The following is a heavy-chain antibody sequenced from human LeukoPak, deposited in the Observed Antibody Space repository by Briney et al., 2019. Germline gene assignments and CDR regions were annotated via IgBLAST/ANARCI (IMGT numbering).Heavy chain of an antibody. CDR2: IYYTGST. V-gene: IGHV4-39*01. Sequence: SETLSLTCTVSGDSISRSGYYWGWIRQPPGKGLEWIGNIYYTGSTYYNSSLKSRITISVDTSKNQFSLKLNSVTASDTAVYYCARGYDYWGQGTLVTVSS. J-gene: IGHJ4*02. CDR1: GDSISRSGYY. CDR3: ARGYDY. D-gene: IGHD3-22*01.